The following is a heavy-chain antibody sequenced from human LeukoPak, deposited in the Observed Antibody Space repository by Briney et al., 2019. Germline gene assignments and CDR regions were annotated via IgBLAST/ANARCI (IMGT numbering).Heavy chain of an antibody. CDR1: GFTFSSYG. CDR3: AKGGGIQLWLPVDY. V-gene: IGHV3-30*02. J-gene: IGHJ4*02. Sequence: GGSLRLSCAASGFTFSSYGMHWVRQAPGKGLEWVAFIRYDGSNKYYADSVKGRFTISRDNSKNTLYLQMNSLRAEDTAVYYCAKGGGIQLWLPVDYWGQGTLVTVSS. CDR2: IRYDGSNK. D-gene: IGHD5-18*01.